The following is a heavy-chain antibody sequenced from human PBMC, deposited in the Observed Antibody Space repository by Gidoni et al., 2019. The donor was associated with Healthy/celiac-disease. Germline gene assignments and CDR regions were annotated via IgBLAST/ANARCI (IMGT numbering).Heavy chain of an antibody. CDR3: ARGKGTPKQWLVRPLDY. CDR2: INHSGST. D-gene: IGHD6-19*01. Sequence: QVQLQQWGPGLLKPSETLSLTCAVYGGSFSGYYWSWSRQPPGKGLEWIGEINHSGSTNYNPSLKSRVTISVDTSKNQFSLKLSSVTAADTAVYYCARGKGTPKQWLVRPLDYWGQGTLVTVSS. V-gene: IGHV4-34*01. J-gene: IGHJ4*02. CDR1: GGSFSGYY.